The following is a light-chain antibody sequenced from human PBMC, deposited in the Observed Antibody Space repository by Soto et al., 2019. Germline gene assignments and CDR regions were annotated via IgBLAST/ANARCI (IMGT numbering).Light chain of an antibody. CDR2: DVS. CDR1: RRDVGRYEY. Sequence: SALTQPRSVSGSPGQSVTISCTGSRRDVGRYEYVSWYQQHPGKVPKLIIYDVSERPAGVPDRFSGSKSGNTASLTISGLQAEDEADYSCCSFAGSYTYVFGGGTKVTVL. J-gene: IGLJ1*01. V-gene: IGLV2-11*01. CDR3: CSFAGSYTYV.